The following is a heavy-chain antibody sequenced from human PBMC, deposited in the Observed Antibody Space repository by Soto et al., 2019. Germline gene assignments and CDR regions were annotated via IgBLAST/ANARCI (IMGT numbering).Heavy chain of an antibody. CDR1: GYTFTSYG. V-gene: IGHV1-18*01. D-gene: IGHD2-2*01. CDR3: ARALVVPAAFYYYGMDV. Sequence: ASVKVSCKASGYTFTSYGISWGRQAPGQGLEWMGWISAYNGNTNYAQKLQGRVTMTTDTSTSTAYMELRSLRSDDTAVYYCARALVVPAAFYYYGMDVWGQGTTVTVSS. CDR2: ISAYNGNT. J-gene: IGHJ6*02.